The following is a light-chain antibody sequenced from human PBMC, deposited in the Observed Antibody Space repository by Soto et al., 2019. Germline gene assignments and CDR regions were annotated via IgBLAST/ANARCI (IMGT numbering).Light chain of an antibody. V-gene: IGLV2-14*01. J-gene: IGLJ1*01. Sequence: QSALTQPASVSGCPGQSITISCTGTSSDVGGYNYVSWYQQHPGKAPKLMIYDVSNRPSGVSNRFSGSKSGNTASLTISGLQAEDEADYYCSSYTSSSTPYVFGTGTQLTVL. CDR3: SSYTSSSTPYV. CDR1: SSDVGGYNY. CDR2: DVS.